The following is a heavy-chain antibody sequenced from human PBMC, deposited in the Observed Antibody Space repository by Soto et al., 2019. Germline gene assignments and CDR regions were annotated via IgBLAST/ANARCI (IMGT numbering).Heavy chain of an antibody. D-gene: IGHD2-15*01. V-gene: IGHV1-3*01. CDR2: INAGNGNT. CDR1: GYTFTSYG. Sequence: GASVKVSCKASGYTFTSYGISWLRPAPGQGLEWMGWINAGNGNTKYSQKFQGRVTITRDTSASTAYMELSSLRSEDTAVYYCARSGLYCSGGSCYRFDPWG. J-gene: IGHJ5*02. CDR3: ARSGLYCSGGSCYRFDP.